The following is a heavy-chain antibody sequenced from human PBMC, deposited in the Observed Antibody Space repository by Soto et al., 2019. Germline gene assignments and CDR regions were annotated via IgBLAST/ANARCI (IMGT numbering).Heavy chain of an antibody. D-gene: IGHD2-2*01. J-gene: IGHJ6*02. CDR3: ARDMVYCISTICYDYYYYGMDV. CDR1: GGSISSYY. Sequence: QVQLQESGPGLVKPSETLSLTCTVSGGSISSYYWSWIRQPPGKGLEWIGYIYYSGSTNYNPSLKSRLNISVDTSKNQFPLKLSSVTAADTAVYYCARDMVYCISTICYDYYYYGMDVWGQGTTVTVSS. V-gene: IGHV4-59*01. CDR2: IYYSGST.